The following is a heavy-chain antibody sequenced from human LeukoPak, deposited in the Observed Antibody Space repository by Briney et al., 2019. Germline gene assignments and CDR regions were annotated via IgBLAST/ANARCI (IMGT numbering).Heavy chain of an antibody. V-gene: IGHV3-30*02. J-gene: IGHJ5*02. CDR1: GFTFS. CDR2: IRHDGTDQ. Sequence: GGSLRLSCVGSGFTFSVRWVRQVPGKGLEWLTFIRHDGTDQHYADSVRGRFTISRDNSKNTVYLQMNSLRPEDTALYYCAKDGNWASVSWGQGTLVTVPS. CDR3: AKDGNWASVS. D-gene: IGHD7-27*01.